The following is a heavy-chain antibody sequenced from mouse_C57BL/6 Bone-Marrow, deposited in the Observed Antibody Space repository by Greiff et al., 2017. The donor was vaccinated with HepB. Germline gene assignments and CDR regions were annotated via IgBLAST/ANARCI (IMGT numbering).Heavy chain of an antibody. V-gene: IGHV1-18*01. CDR1: GYTFTDYN. Sequence: VHVKQSGPELVKPGASVKIPCKASGYTFTDYNMDWVKQSHGKSLEWIGDINPNNGGTIYNQKFKGKATLTVDKSSSTAYMELRSLTSEDTAVYYCARWGGTEFAYWGQGTLVTVSA. D-gene: IGHD4-1*01. CDR2: INPNNGGT. J-gene: IGHJ3*01. CDR3: ARWGGTEFAY.